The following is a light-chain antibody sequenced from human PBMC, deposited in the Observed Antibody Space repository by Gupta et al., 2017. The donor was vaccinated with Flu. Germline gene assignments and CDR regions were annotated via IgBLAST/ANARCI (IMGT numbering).Light chain of an antibody. CDR1: QSLLHSDGKTY. V-gene: IGKV2-29*01. J-gene: IGKJ1*01. Sequence: DIVMTQTPLSLSVTPGQPASISCKSSQSLLHSDGKTYLYWYLQKPGQPPQLLIYEGSSRFSGVIVRFSGSGTGAYFTLKSRRGEDEDVGDYDQRQRIHRAFGQGTKVEIK. CDR2: EGS. CDR3: RQRIHRA.